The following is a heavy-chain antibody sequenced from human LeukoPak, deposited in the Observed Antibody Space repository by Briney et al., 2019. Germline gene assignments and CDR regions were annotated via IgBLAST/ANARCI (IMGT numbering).Heavy chain of an antibody. V-gene: IGHV1-2*02. Sequence: GASVKVSCKVSGYTLTELSMHWVRQAPGQGLEWMGWINPNSGGTNYAQKFQGRVTMTRDTSISTAYMELSRLRSDDTAVYYCARSRPLWYYYYMDVWGKGTTVTVSS. CDR1: GYTLTELS. D-gene: IGHD2/OR15-2a*01. J-gene: IGHJ6*03. CDR2: INPNSGGT. CDR3: ARSRPLWYYYYMDV.